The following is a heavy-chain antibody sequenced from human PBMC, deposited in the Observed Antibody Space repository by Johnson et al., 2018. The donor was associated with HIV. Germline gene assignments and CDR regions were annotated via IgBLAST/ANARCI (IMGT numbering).Heavy chain of an antibody. V-gene: IGHV3-30*02. Sequence: QVQLVESGGGVVQPGGSLRLSCSASAFTFSNFGMHWVRQAPGKGLEWVAFIRYDGSNKFYTDSVKGRFTISRDNSKNTLFLQMNSLRAEDTGVYYCATADRDAFDIWGQGTMVIVSS. J-gene: IGHJ3*02. CDR1: AFTFSNFG. CDR3: ATADRDAFDI. CDR2: IRYDGSNK.